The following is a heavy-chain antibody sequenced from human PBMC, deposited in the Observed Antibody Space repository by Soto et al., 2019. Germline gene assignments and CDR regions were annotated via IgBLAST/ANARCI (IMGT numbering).Heavy chain of an antibody. CDR3: ARAYCGGDCYAVIYCDSYEMDV. CDR1: GGSITSGGYY. Sequence: QVQLQESGPGLVKPSQTLSLTCTVSGGSITSGGYYWSWIRQHPGKGLGRIGYIDYRGNTYYNPCLKSGVTISLDTCKIQFSLKLSSVTAADAAVYYCARAYCGGDCYAVIYCDSYEMDVWGQGTTVTASS. V-gene: IGHV4-31*03. CDR2: IDYRGNT. J-gene: IGHJ6*02. D-gene: IGHD2-21*02.